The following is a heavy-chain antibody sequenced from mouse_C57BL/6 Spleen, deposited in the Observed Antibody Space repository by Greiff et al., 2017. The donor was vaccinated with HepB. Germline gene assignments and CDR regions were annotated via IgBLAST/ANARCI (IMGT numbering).Heavy chain of an antibody. J-gene: IGHJ3*01. D-gene: IGHD1-1*01. CDR2: ISYDGSN. CDR3: ARERIRLRLFAY. CDR1: GYSITSGYY. V-gene: IGHV3-6*01. Sequence: EVQLQESGPGLVKPSQSLSLTCSVTGYSITSGYYWNWIRQFPGNKLEWMGYISYDGSNNYNPSLKNRISITRDTSKNQFFLKLNSVTTEDTATYYCARERIRLRLFAYWGQGTLVTVSA.